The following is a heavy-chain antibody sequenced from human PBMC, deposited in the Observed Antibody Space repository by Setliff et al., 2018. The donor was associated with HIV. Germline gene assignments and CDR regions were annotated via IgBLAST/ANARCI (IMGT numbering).Heavy chain of an antibody. CDR1: GDSITSGGYF. V-gene: IGHV4-31*03. D-gene: IGHD1-26*01. CDR3: ARVAPKWDLLKGFDP. Sequence: SETLSLTCTVSGDSITSGGYFWTWIRQHPGKGLEWIGHIYYSGSTYYTPSLKSRVTISVDTSKNQFSLKLSSVTAADTAVYYCARVAPKWDLLKGFDPWGQGSLVTVSS. CDR2: IYYSGST. J-gene: IGHJ5*02.